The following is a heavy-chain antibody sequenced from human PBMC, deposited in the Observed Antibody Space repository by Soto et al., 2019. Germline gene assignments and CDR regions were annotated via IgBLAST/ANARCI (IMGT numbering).Heavy chain of an antibody. Sequence: PSETLSLTSAVSGGSISSSNWWSWVSQPPGKGMEWIGYMYHSGSTYSNPSCKSGVSISVDTSKNHFSLKLSSVTVADTALYCCARSSPRVVSPWDYWGQGTLVTVS. CDR3: ARSSPRVVSPWDY. V-gene: IGHV4-4*01. J-gene: IGHJ4*02. CDR2: MYHSGST. D-gene: IGHD3-3*01. CDR1: GGSISSSNW.